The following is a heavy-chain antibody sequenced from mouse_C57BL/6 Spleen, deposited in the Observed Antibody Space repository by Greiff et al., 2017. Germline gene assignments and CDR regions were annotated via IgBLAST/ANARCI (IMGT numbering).Heavy chain of an antibody. J-gene: IGHJ4*01. CDR1: GFTFSSYA. CDR2: ISDGGSYT. CDR3: ARSYYSNYGAMED. V-gene: IGHV5-4*03. D-gene: IGHD2-5*01. Sequence: EVMLVESGGGLVKPGGSLKFSCAASGFTFSSYAMSWVRQTPEKRLEWVATISDGGSYTYYPDNVKGRFTISRDNAKNNLYLQMSHLTSEETAMYYCARSYYSNYGAMEDWGQGTSVAASS.